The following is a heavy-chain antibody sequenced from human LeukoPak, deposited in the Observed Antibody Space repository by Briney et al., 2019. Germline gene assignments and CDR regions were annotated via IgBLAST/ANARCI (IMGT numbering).Heavy chain of an antibody. D-gene: IGHD6-13*01. J-gene: IGHJ6*03. CDR3: ARGVAAAAIYYYYYYMDV. CDR1: GGSISNYY. Sequence: PSETLSLTCTVSGGSISNYYWSWIRQPLGKGLEWIGYISYSGSTNYNPSLKSRVTISVDTSKNQFSLKLSSVTAADTAVYYCARGVAAAAIYYYYYYMDVWGKGTAVTVSS. V-gene: IGHV4-59*01. CDR2: ISYSGST.